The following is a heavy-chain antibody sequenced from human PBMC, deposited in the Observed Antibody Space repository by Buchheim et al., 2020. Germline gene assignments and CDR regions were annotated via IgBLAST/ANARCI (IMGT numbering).Heavy chain of an antibody. D-gene: IGHD3-9*01. J-gene: IGHJ4*02. Sequence: QVQLQESGPGLVKPSETLSLTCTVSGGSISSSYYYWGWIRQPPGKGLEWIGSIYYSGSTYYNPSLNGRVTISVDTSKNQFSLNLNSVTATDTAVYYCARLERRRRNFGQGDPGYFDYWGQGTL. V-gene: IGHV4-39*01. CDR1: GGSISSSYYY. CDR3: ARLERRRRNFGQGDPGYFDY. CDR2: IYYSGST.